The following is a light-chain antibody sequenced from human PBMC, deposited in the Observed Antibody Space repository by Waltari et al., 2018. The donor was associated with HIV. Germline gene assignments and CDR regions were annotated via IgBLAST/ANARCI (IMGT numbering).Light chain of an antibody. CDR1: QTLKSN. J-gene: IGKJ2*01. CDR3: QHCTNWPPGYT. Sequence: EVVMTQSHATLSVSPGATATLSCTASQTLKSNLAWYLQRPRQAPRLIIYGASTRAAGIPARFSGNGSGTDFTLTNSSLQSEDFAVYICQHCTNWPPGYTFCQATRLEIK. V-gene: IGKV3-15*01. CDR2: GAS.